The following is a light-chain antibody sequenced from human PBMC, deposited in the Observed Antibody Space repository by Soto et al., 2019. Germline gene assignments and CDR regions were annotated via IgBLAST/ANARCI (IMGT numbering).Light chain of an antibody. CDR2: GVY. V-gene: IGKV3D-15*01. J-gene: IGKJ5*01. CDR1: QSVSSSY. CDR3: QQLFDSPIT. Sequence: EIVMTQSPATLSVSPGERATLSCRASQSVSSSYLAWYQQKPGQAPRLLIYGVYTRAPGIPARFSGSGSGTEFTLTITSLQPEDFATYYCQQLFDSPITFGQGTRLEIK.